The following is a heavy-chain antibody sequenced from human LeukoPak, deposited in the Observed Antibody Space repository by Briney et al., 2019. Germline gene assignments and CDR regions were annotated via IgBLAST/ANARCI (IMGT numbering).Heavy chain of an antibody. CDR1: GFTFSSYS. J-gene: IGHJ6*02. Sequence: GGSLRLSCEASGFTFSSYSMNWVRQAPRKGLEWISFISISGTTISYAESVKGRFTISRDNSKNTLYLQMNSLRAEDTAVYYCAREKYCGGDCYSNGMDVWGQGTTVTVSS. V-gene: IGHV3-48*01. D-gene: IGHD2-21*02. CDR3: AREKYCGGDCYSNGMDV. CDR2: ISISGTTI.